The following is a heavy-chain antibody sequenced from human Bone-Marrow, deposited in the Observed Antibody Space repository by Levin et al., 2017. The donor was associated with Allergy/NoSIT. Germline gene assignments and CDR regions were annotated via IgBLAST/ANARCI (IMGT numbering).Heavy chain of an antibody. CDR3: ARVVGATTGYYYYYGMDV. Sequence: ASETLSLTCTVSGGSISSGGYYWSWIRQHPGKGLEWIGYIYYSGSTYYNPSLKSRVTISVDTSKNQFSLKLSSVTAADTAVYYCARVVGATTGYYYYYGMDVWGQGTTVTVSS. CDR1: GGSISSGGYY. D-gene: IGHD1-26*01. CDR2: IYYSGST. J-gene: IGHJ6*02. V-gene: IGHV4-31*03.